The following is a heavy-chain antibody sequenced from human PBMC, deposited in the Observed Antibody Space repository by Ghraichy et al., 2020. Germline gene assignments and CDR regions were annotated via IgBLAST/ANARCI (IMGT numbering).Heavy chain of an antibody. CDR1: GFTFSSYA. J-gene: IGHJ6*03. CDR3: AKDGTYYDFWSGDNYYYYMDV. CDR2: ISGSGGST. Sequence: LSLTCAASGFTFSSYAMSWVRQAPGKGLEWVSAISGSGGSTYYADSVKGRFTISRDNSKNTLYLQMNSLRAEDTAVYYCAKDGTYYDFWSGDNYYYYMDVWGKGTTVTVSS. V-gene: IGHV3-23*01. D-gene: IGHD3-3*01.